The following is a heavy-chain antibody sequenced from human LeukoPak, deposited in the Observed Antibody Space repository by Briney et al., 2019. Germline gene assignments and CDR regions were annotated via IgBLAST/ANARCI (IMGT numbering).Heavy chain of an antibody. J-gene: IGHJ4*02. CDR2: ISGSGGST. CDR3: AKDPYYGSGRDFDY. CDR1: GFTFSSYA. V-gene: IGHV3-23*01. Sequence: GGSLRLSCAASGFTFSSYAMSWVRQAPGKGLEWVSAISGSGGSTYYADTVKGRFTISRDNSKNTLYLQMNSLRAEDTAVYYCAKDPYYGSGRDFDYWGQGTLVTVSS. D-gene: IGHD3-10*01.